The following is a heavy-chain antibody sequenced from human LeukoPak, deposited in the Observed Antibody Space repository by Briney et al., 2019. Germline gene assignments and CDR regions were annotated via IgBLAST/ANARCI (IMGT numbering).Heavy chain of an antibody. V-gene: IGHV3-21*01. CDR2: ISSSRTYI. J-gene: IGHJ6*04. CDR1: GFTFSSYS. Sequence: GGSLRLTCVASGFTFSSYSMNWHCQAPRTRLHWVSSISSSRTYICYADSVTARFTFSRDNAKNSLYLQMTSLRAEDTAVYYCAELGITMVGGVWGKGTTVTISS. D-gene: IGHD3-10*02. CDR3: AELGITMVGGV.